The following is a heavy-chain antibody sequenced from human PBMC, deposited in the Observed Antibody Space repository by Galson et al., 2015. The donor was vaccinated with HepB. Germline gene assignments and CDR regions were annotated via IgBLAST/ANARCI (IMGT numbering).Heavy chain of an antibody. J-gene: IGHJ4*02. D-gene: IGHD3-16*01. V-gene: IGHV3-7*01. CDR3: ARDRAVISLGAFDY. CDR2: INQEGSEK. Sequence: SLRLSCAASGFTISSYWMSWVRQAPGKGLEWVANINQEGSEKHYVDSVKGRFTISRDNAKNSLYLQMNSLRAGDTALYYCARDRAVISLGAFDYWGRGTLVTVSS. CDR1: GFTISSYW.